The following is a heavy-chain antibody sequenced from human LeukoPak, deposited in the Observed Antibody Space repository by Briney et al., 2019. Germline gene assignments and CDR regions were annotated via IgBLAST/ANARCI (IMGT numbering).Heavy chain of an antibody. CDR1: GYSFDSYW. V-gene: IGHV5-51*01. J-gene: IGHJ5*02. CDR2: IYPDYSDI. CDR3: VRPAGTGRWFVP. Sequence: GESLKISCQGFGYSFDSYWFGWVRQIPGKGLEWLGIIYPDYSDIRYGPSVEGQVTISVDTYITTADLEGSSLKAWDTGIYYCVRPAGTGRWFVPWGQGTLVTVSS. D-gene: IGHD2-8*02.